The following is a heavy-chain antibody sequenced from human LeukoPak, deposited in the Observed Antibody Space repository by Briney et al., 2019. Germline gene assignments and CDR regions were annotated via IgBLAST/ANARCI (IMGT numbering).Heavy chain of an antibody. CDR1: GYSFTSYW. Sequence: GESLKISCKGSGYSFTSYWIGWVRQMPGKGLEWMGIIYPGDSDTRYSPSSQGQVTISADKSISTAYLQWSSLKASDTAMYYCARRNGSGSYYNSLSDWFDPWGQGTLVTVSS. CDR2: IYPGDSDT. J-gene: IGHJ5*02. V-gene: IGHV5-51*01. D-gene: IGHD3-10*01. CDR3: ARRNGSGSYYNSLSDWFDP.